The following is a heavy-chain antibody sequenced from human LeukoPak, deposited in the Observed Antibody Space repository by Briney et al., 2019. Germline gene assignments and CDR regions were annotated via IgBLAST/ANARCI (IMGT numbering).Heavy chain of an antibody. CDR1: GFTVSSNY. J-gene: IGHJ2*01. Sequence: GGSLTLSCAASGFTVSSNYMSWVRQAPGEGLEWGSVIYSWGSTYYAASVKGRFTISSDNSKNTLYLQMSNLRAEATAVYYCARDGGYGSYVAPSNWYFDLWGRGTLVTVSS. V-gene: IGHV3-53*01. CDR2: IYSWGST. D-gene: IGHD1-26*01. CDR3: ARDGGYGSYVAPSNWYFDL.